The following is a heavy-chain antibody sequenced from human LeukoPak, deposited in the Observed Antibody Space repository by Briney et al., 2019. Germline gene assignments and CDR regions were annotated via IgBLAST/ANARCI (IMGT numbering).Heavy chain of an antibody. V-gene: IGHV4-34*01. J-gene: IGHJ6*02. CDR1: GGSFSGYY. D-gene: IGHD3-3*01. CDR2: INHSGST. CDR3: ARGWQYYDFWSGYYTGRPNGMDV. Sequence: PSETLSLTCAVYGGSFSGYYWSWIRQPPGKGLEWFGEINHSGSTNYNPSLQSRVTISVDTSKNQFSLKLSSVTAADTAVYYCARGWQYYDFWSGYYTGRPNGMDVWGQGTTVTVSS.